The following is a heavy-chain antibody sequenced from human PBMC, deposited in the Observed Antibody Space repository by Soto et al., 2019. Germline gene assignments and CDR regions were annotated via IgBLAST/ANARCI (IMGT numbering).Heavy chain of an antibody. Sequence: EVQLLESGGGWVQPGGSLRLSCAASGFTFSSYAMSWVRQAPGKGLEWVSGISGSEGSTSYADSVKGRVTIARDNSKNTQYLQINSLRAEDTAIYYCAKSGLSGSYHAAHWGQGTLVTVSS. V-gene: IGHV3-23*01. CDR3: AKSGLSGSYHAAH. CDR1: GFTFSSYA. J-gene: IGHJ4*02. CDR2: ISGSEGST. D-gene: IGHD1-26*01.